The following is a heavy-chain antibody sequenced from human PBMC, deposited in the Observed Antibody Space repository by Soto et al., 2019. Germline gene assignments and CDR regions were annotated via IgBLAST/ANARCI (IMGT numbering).Heavy chain of an antibody. Sequence: QVQLQESGPGLVKPSGTLSLTCAVSGGSISSSNWWSWVRQPPGKGLEWIGEIYHSGSTNYNPSLKSRATVSEXKSKNQFSLKLSSVTAADTAVYYCARLRSGLVDSSWGEGTLVTVSS. CDR2: IYHSGST. J-gene: IGHJ4*02. CDR3: ARLRSGLVDSS. CDR1: GGSISSSNW. D-gene: IGHD3-3*01. V-gene: IGHV4-4*02.